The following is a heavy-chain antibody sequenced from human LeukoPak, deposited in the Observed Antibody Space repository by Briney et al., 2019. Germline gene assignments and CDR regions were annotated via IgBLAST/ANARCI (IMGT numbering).Heavy chain of an antibody. V-gene: IGHV3-43*01. D-gene: IGHD6-13*01. CDR1: GFNFDDYT. J-gene: IGHJ4*01. CDR2: INWDGGST. CDR3: AKDLGKVIAAAGTSGFDS. Sequence: PGGSLRLSCAASGFNFDDYTMHWVRQIPGKSLEWVSLINWDGGSTFYADSVKGRFTISRDTRKNFLYLQMISLRTEDTALYYCAKDLGKVIAAAGTSGFDSWGRGTLVPVSS.